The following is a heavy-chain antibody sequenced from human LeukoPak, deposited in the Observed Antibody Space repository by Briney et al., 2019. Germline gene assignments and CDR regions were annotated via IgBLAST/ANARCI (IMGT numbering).Heavy chain of an antibody. CDR1: GFTFSGSA. CDR3: TLPGDSSGYPFDY. Sequence: PGGSLKLSCAAPGFTFSGSAMHWVRQASGKGLEWVGRIRSKANSYATAYAASVKGRFTISRDDSKNTAYLQMNSLKTEDTAVYYCTLPGDSSGYPFDYWGQGTLVTVSS. D-gene: IGHD3-22*01. CDR2: IRSKANSYAT. J-gene: IGHJ4*02. V-gene: IGHV3-73*01.